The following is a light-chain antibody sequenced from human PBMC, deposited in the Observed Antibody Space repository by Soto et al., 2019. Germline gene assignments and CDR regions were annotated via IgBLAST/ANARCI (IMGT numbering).Light chain of an antibody. CDR2: AAS. CDR3: QQSYSTPQMYT. V-gene: IGKV1-39*01. Sequence: DIQMTQSPSSLSASVGDRVTITCRASQSISSYLNWYQQKPGKAPKLLIYAASSLQSGVPSRFSGSGSRTDFTLPISSLQPEDFANYYCQQSYSTPQMYTFGQGTKLEIK. CDR1: QSISSY. J-gene: IGKJ2*01.